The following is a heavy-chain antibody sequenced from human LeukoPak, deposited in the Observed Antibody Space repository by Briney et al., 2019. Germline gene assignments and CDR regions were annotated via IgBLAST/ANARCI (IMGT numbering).Heavy chain of an antibody. Sequence: GGSLRLSCAASGFTFSSYGMHWVRQAPGKGLEWVAFIRYDGSNKYYADSVKGRFTISRDNSKNTLYLQMNSLRAEDTAVYYCAKVSYHYDSSGSYWGQGTLVTVSS. V-gene: IGHV3-30*02. CDR2: IRYDGSNK. J-gene: IGHJ4*02. CDR1: GFTFSSYG. CDR3: AKVSYHYDSSGSY. D-gene: IGHD3-22*01.